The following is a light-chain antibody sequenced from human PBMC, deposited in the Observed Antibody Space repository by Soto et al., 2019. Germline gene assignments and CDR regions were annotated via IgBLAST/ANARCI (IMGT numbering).Light chain of an antibody. CDR2: EVS. CDR1: SSDVGGYNY. CDR3: SSHGGTNPIYV. J-gene: IGLJ1*01. V-gene: IGLV2-14*01. Sequence: QSALTQPASVSGSPGQSITISCTGTSSDVGGYNYVSWYQQHPGKAPKLIIHEVSNRPSGVSNRFSGSKSGNPASLTISGLQAEDDADYYCSSHGGTNPIYVFGSGTKLTVL.